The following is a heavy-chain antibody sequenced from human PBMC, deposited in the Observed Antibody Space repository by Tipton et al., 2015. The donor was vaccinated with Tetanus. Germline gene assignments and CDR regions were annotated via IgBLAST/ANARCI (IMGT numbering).Heavy chain of an antibody. D-gene: IGHD5-12*01. V-gene: IGHV3-23*01. CDR2: ISGSGGST. Sequence: SLRLSCAASGFTFSSYAMSWVRQAPGKGLEWVSAISGSGGSTYYADSVKGRFTISRDNSKNTLYLQMNSLRAEDTAVYYCAKVESGYDFAFDYWGQGTLVTVSS. J-gene: IGHJ4*02. CDR3: AKVESGYDFAFDY. CDR1: GFTFSSYA.